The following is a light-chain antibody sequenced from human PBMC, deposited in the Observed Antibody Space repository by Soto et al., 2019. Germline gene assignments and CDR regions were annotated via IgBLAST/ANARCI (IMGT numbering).Light chain of an antibody. CDR1: SSDVGGYKY. V-gene: IGLV2-14*01. Sequence: QSALTQPASVSGSPGQSITISCTGTSSDVGGYKYVSWYQQHPGKAPKLMIYEVSSRPSGVSNRFSGSKSGNTASLTISGLQAEDEADYYCTSYATGRTLSVFRTGTKLTVL. CDR3: TSYATGRTLSV. J-gene: IGLJ1*01. CDR2: EVS.